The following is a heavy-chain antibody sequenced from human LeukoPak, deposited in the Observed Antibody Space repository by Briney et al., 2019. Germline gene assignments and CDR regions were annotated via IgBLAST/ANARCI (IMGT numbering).Heavy chain of an antibody. CDR3: ARRVTMIGAFDI. CDR1: WFSLSPSGLC. CDR2: IDWDDDR. Sequence: ESGPSLVKPTQTLTLTCTFSWFSLSPSGLCVSLIRQPPRKALEWLARIDWDDDRYYNTSLKTRLTIFKDTSNNQVVLTMTNMDPVDTATYYCARRVTMIGAFDIWGQGTMVTVSS. J-gene: IGHJ3*02. V-gene: IGHV2-70*11. D-gene: IGHD3-10*02.